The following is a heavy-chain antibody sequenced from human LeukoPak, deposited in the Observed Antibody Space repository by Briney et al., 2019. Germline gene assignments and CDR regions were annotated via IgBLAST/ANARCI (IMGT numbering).Heavy chain of an antibody. J-gene: IGHJ4*02. CDR1: GGSFSGYY. CDR2: INHSGST. CDR3: ARGSRGYYDFWAYYFDY. V-gene: IGHV4-34*01. Sequence: KPSETLSLTCAVYGGSFSGYYWSWIRQPPGKGLEWIGEINHSGSTNYNPSLKSRVTISVDTSKNQFSLKLSSVTAADTAVYYCARGSRGYYDFWAYYFDYWGQGTLITVSS. D-gene: IGHD3-3*01.